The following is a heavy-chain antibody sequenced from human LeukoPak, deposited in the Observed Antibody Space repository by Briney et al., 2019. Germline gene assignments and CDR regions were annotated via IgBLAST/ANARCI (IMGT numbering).Heavy chain of an antibody. CDR1: GFTVSSNY. CDR3: ARAQTVDIVATIPYYYYGMDV. V-gene: IGHV3-66*01. D-gene: IGHD5-12*01. J-gene: IGHJ6*02. Sequence: GGSLRLSCAASGFTVSSNYMSWVRQAPGKGLEWVSLIYSGGSTYYADSVKGRFTISRDNSKNTLYLQMNSLRAEDTAVYYCARAQTVDIVATIPYYYYGMDVWGQGTTVTVSS. CDR2: IYSGGST.